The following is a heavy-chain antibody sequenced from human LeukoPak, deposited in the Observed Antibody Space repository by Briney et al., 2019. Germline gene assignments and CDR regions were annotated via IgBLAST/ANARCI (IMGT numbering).Heavy chain of an antibody. J-gene: IGHJ4*02. CDR2: ISAYNGNS. CDR1: GSTFTSYS. CDR3: ARAYVLRFLEWLRLDY. Sequence: GPSVKVSCKASGSTFTSYSINWVRQAPAQGLEWMGWISAYNGNSHYTQKFQGRVTMTTDTSKSTAYMELRSLRSDDTAVYYCARAYVLRFLEWLRLDYWGQGTLVTVSS. D-gene: IGHD3-3*01. V-gene: IGHV1-18*01.